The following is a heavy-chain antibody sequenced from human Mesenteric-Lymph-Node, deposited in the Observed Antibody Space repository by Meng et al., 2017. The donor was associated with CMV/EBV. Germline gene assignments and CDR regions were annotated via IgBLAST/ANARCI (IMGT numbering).Heavy chain of an antibody. J-gene: IGHJ2*01. CDR3: AKDRYSSSWYRYFDL. CDR2: IYSGGSST. Sequence: ETLSLTCAASGFTLSSYAMSWVRQAPGKGLEWVSVIYSGGSSTYYADSVKGRFTISRDNSKNTLYLQMNSLRAEDTAVYYCAKDRYSSSWYRYFDLWGRGTLVTVSS. D-gene: IGHD6-13*01. V-gene: IGHV3-23*03. CDR1: GFTLSSYA.